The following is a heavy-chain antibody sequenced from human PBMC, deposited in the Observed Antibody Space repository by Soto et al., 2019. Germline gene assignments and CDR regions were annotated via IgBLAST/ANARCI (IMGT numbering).Heavy chain of an antibody. J-gene: IGHJ4*02. V-gene: IGHV2-5*02. CDR1: GFSLTTDGEG. Sequence: QITLKESGPTLVKPTQTLTLTCSFSGFSLTTDGEGVGWVRQTPGEALEWLALIYWDDDERYSPSLKTRLTITKDTSKNQVVLIMTNMAPMDTATYYCAHSRNRITEDAQVGDFDSWGQGTLVTVSS. D-gene: IGHD1-20*01. CDR2: IYWDDDE. CDR3: AHSRNRITEDAQVGDFDS.